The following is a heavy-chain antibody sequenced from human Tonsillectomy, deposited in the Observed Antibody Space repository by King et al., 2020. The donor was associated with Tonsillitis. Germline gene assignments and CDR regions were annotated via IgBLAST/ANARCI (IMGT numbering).Heavy chain of an antibody. D-gene: IGHD3-3*01. J-gene: IGHJ5*02. CDR3: ARGRFLEWLPSENWFDP. CDR2: INPYSGDT. V-gene: IGHV1-2*02. Sequence: QLVQSGAEVKKPEASVKVSCKATGYTLSAYYLHWVRQAPGQGLEWMGWINPYSGDTNLAQKFQGRVTMTRDTATSTAYMELSRLRSDDTAVYYCARGRFLEWLPSENWFDPWGQGTLVTVSS. CDR1: GYTLSAYY.